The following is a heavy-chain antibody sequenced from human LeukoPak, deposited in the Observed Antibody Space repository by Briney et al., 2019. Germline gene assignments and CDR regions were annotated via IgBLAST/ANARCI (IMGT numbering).Heavy chain of an antibody. V-gene: IGHV4-39*07. Sequence: SETLSLTCTVSGGSISSTLYYWGWIRQPPGKGLEWIGSIYYSGNTYYNPSLKSRVTISVDRSKNQFSLKLSSVTAADTAVYYCARSFGELSRGGYFDYWGQGTLVTVSS. CDR2: IYYSGNT. J-gene: IGHJ4*02. D-gene: IGHD3-10*01. CDR1: GGSISSTLYY. CDR3: ARSFGELSRGGYFDY.